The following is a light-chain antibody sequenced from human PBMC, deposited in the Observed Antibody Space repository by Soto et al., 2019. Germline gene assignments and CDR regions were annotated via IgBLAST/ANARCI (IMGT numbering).Light chain of an antibody. CDR3: RQYGRSLGFA. CDR2: GAS. CDR1: QSVSSTY. V-gene: IGKV3-20*01. Sequence: EIVLTQSPGTLSLSPGERATLSCRASQSVSSTYLAWYQQKPGQAPRLLMYGASSRASGIPDRFSGSGSGTDFTLTISRLEPEDFAVYYCRQYGRSLGFAVGGGTKVDIK. J-gene: IGKJ4*01.